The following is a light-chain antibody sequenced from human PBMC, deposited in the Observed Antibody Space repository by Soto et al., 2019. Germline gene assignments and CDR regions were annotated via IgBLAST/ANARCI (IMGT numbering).Light chain of an antibody. CDR1: SGFVGSFSL. V-gene: IGLV1-47*02. Sequence: QSALAQPASVSGSPGQSITISCTGTSGFVGSFSLVSWYQQHPGKAPKLLIYNDYERPSGVPDRFSGSKSGTSASLGISGLRSEDEADYFCAVWDDSLSGVVFGGGTKVTVL. CDR2: NDY. CDR3: AVWDDSLSGVV. J-gene: IGLJ2*01.